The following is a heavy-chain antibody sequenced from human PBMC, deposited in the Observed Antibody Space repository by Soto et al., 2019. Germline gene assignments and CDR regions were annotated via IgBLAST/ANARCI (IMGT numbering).Heavy chain of an antibody. V-gene: IGHV3-33*01. J-gene: IGHJ4*02. CDR2: IWYDGSNK. D-gene: IGHD6-19*01. CDR1: GFTFSSYG. Sequence: QVQLVESGGGVVQPGRSLRLSCAASGFTFSSYGMHWVRQAPGKGLEWVAVIWYDGSNKYYADSVKGRFTISRDNSKNTLYLQMNSLIAEDTAVYYCARSIQWLAEPYFDYWGQGTLVTVSS. CDR3: ARSIQWLAEPYFDY.